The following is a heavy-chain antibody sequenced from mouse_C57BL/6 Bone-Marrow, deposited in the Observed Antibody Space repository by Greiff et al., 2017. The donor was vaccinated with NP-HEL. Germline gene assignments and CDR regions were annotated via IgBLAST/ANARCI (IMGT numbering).Heavy chain of an antibody. V-gene: IGHV1-63*01. CDR3: ARKLVYYFDY. CDR1: GYTFTNYW. J-gene: IGHJ2*01. CDR2: IYPGGGYT. D-gene: IGHD4-1*01. Sequence: VQLQQSGAELVGPGTSVKMSCKASGYTFTNYWIGWAKQRPGHGLEWIGDIYPGGGYTNYNEKFKGKATLPADKSSSTAYMQFSSLTSEDSAIYYCARKLVYYFDYWGQGTTLTVSS.